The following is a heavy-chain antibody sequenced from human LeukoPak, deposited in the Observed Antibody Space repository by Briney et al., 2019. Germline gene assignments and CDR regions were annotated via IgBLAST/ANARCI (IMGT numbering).Heavy chain of an antibody. CDR1: GFTFNIYA. D-gene: IGHD1-20*01. V-gene: IGHV3-23*01. Sequence: GGSLRLSCAASGFTFNIYAISWVRQAPGKGLEWVATITNSGDKTFYADSVKGRFTISRDNSENTLYLQMNSLKTEDTAVYYCTTALYDWNDVNYWGQGTLVTVSS. CDR2: ITNSGDKT. J-gene: IGHJ4*02. CDR3: TTALYDWNDVNY.